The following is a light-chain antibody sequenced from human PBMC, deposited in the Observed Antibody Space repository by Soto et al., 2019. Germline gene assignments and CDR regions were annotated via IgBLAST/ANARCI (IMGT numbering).Light chain of an antibody. V-gene: IGKV3-20*01. CDR1: QSVSSSR. J-gene: IGKJ1*01. CDR2: GAP. Sequence: EIVLTQSPGTLSLSPGERATLSCRASQSVSSSRLAWYRQKPGQAPRLLIYGAPSRAIGIPDRFSGSGSGTDFTLTISRLEPEDFAVYYCQQYGSSLWTFGQGTKVDIK. CDR3: QQYGSSLWT.